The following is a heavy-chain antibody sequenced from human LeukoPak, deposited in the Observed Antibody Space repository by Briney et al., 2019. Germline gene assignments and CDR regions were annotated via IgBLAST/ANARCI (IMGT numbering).Heavy chain of an antibody. Sequence: SQTLSLTCTVSGGSISSGSYYWSWIRQPAGKGLEWIGRIYTSGSTNYNPSLKSRVTISVDTSKNQFSLKLSSVTAADTALYYCAKYYMGSSYNHGLDCWGQGTLVTVSS. CDR2: IYTSGST. V-gene: IGHV4-61*02. CDR1: GGSISSGSYY. J-gene: IGHJ4*02. CDR3: AKYYMGSSYNHGLDC. D-gene: IGHD3-10*01.